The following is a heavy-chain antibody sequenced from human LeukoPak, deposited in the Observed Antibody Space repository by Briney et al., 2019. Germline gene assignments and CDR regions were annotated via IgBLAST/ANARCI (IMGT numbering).Heavy chain of an antibody. CDR2: IVVGSGNT. V-gene: IGHV1-58*01. CDR1: GFTFTSSA. D-gene: IGHD3-22*01. CDR3: AADPGPFYDSSGYCIGNFGH. J-gene: IGHJ4*02. Sequence: SVKVSCKASGFTFTSSAVQWVRQARGQRLERIGWIVVGSGNTNYAQKFQERVTITRDMSTSTAYMELSSLRSEDTAVYYCAADPGPFYDSSGYCIGNFGHWGQGTLVTVSS.